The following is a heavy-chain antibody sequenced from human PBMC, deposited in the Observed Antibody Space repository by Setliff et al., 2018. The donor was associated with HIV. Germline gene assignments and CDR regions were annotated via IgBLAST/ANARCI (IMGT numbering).Heavy chain of an antibody. J-gene: IGHJ4*01. D-gene: IGHD3-9*01. Sequence: SETLSLTCTVSGGSISSYYWSWIRQPPGKGLEWIGYIYSTGSTKYNPSLKSRVTMSLDTSKTQYSLKLNSVTAADTAVYYCARLEYYNVLTGFGDFDYWGHGTLVTVSS. CDR2: IYSTGST. CDR1: GGSISSYY. V-gene: IGHV4-4*09. CDR3: ARLEYYNVLTGFGDFDY.